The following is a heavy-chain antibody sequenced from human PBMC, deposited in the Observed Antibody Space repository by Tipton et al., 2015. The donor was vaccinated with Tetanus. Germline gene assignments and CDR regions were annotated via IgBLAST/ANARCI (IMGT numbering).Heavy chain of an antibody. D-gene: IGHD3-10*01. CDR1: GFTFSSYP. J-gene: IGHJ4*02. V-gene: IGHV3-23*01. CDR3: AKAKTWINLWFGDY. Sequence: SLRLSCAASGFTFSSYPMSWVRQAPGKGLEWVSTIGVSGHTYYADSLKGRFTVSRDNSQNILFLQMNSLRAEDTAVYYCAKAKTWINLWFGDYWGQGVLVIVSP. CDR2: IGVSGHT.